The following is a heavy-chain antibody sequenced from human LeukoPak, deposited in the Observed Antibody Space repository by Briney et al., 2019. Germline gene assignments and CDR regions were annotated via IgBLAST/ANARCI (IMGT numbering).Heavy chain of an antibody. Sequence: GGSLKLSCAASGFTFSGFAMHWVAQASGKGLEWVGRIRSKANSYATEYAASVKGRFTISRDESKNTAYLQMSSLKTEDTAIYYCNYYDSRAGPRWGQGTLVTVSS. CDR3: NYYDSRAGPR. D-gene: IGHD3-22*01. CDR2: IRSKANSYAT. J-gene: IGHJ4*02. CDR1: GFTFSGFA. V-gene: IGHV3-73*01.